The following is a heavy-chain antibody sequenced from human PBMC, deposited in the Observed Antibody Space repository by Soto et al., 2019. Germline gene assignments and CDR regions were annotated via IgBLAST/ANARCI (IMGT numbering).Heavy chain of an antibody. CDR2: INHSGST. J-gene: IGHJ3*01. Sequence: PSETLSLTCAVYGGSFSGYYWSWIRQPPGKGLEWIGEINHSGSTNYNPSLKSRVTISVDTSKNQFSLKLSSVTAADTAVYYCARVARRCSGGSRPAPDAFDFPGQGI. CDR3: ARVARRCSGGSRPAPDAFDF. D-gene: IGHD2-15*01. V-gene: IGHV4-34*01. CDR1: GGSFSGYY.